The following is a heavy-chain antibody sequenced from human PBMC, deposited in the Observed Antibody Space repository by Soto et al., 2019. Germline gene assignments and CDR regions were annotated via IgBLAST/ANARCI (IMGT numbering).Heavy chain of an antibody. CDR1: GFTFSDYA. CDR2: IAHDESNK. Sequence: QVQLVESGGGVVQPGRSLRLSCVASGFTFSDYAIHWVRQAPGKGLEWVTVIAHDESNKFYAESVKGRFAISRDNFKNTVYLQMDSLRGEDTAIYYCARGEHRSTWSRMDVWGQGTTVTVSS. J-gene: IGHJ6*02. D-gene: IGHD2-2*01. V-gene: IGHV3-30*09. CDR3: ARGEHRSTWSRMDV.